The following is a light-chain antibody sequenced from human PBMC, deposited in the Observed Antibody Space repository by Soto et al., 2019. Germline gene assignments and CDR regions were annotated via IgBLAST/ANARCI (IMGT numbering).Light chain of an antibody. CDR2: AAS. CDR3: QQLNSYPWT. Sequence: DIQLIQSPSFRSASVGDRVTITCRASQGISSYLAWYQQKPGKAPKLLIYAASTLQSGVPSRFSGSGSGTEFTLTISSLQPEDFATYYCQQLNSYPWTFGQGTKVEIK. CDR1: QGISSY. V-gene: IGKV1-9*01. J-gene: IGKJ1*01.